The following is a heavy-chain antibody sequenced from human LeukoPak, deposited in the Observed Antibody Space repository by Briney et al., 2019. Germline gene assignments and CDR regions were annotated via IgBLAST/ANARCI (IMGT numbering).Heavy chain of an antibody. D-gene: IGHD6-19*01. V-gene: IGHV1-46*01. Sequence: SSVTLSCKASGYTFTSYYMHWVRLAPGQGLEWMGIINPNGGSTSYAQNCQTRVTMTRDTSTTTVYMELSSLRSEDTAVYYCAGGASSSPFDYWGQGTLVTVSS. CDR1: GYTFTSYY. CDR2: INPNGGST. CDR3: AGGASSSPFDY. J-gene: IGHJ4*02.